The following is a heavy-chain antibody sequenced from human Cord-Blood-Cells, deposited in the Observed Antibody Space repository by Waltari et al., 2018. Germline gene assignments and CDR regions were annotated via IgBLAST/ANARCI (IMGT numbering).Heavy chain of an antibody. J-gene: IGHJ6*02. CDR3: ARGVTITMIVVVIHYGMDV. V-gene: IGHV4-34*01. Sequence: QVQLQQWGAGLLKPSETLSLTCAVYGGSFSGYYWSWIRPSPGKGLEWIGEINHSGSTNYNPSLKSRVTISVDTSKNQFSLKLSSVTAADTAVYYCARGVTITMIVVVIHYGMDVWGQGTTVTVSS. CDR2: INHSGST. CDR1: GGSFSGYY. D-gene: IGHD3-22*01.